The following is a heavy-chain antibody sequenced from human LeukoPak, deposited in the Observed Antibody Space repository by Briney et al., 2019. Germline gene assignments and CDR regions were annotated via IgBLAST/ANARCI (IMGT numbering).Heavy chain of an antibody. V-gene: IGHV3-11*03. CDR1: GXTFSDYY. CDR3: ARSFGLIPGAFDI. Sequence: GGSLRLSCAASGXTFSDYYMSWIRQAPGKGLEWVSCISSSSSYTNYADSVKGRFTISRDNAKNSLYLQMNSLRAEDTAVYYCARSFGLIPGAFDIWGQGIMVTVSS. J-gene: IGHJ3*02. D-gene: IGHD2-2*02. CDR2: ISSSSSYT.